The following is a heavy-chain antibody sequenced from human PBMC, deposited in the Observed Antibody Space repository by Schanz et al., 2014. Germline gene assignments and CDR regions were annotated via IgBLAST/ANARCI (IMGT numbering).Heavy chain of an antibody. CDR3: VTEKRMESGTWAKAFDI. CDR2: INPSGGST. D-gene: IGHD3-3*01. Sequence: VQLLESGGGLVQPGGSLRLSCAASGYTFTSYYMHWVRQAPGQGLEWMGIINPSGGSTSYAQKFQGRFTMTRDTSTTTVYMELSSLRSDDTAMYYCVTEKRMESGTWAKAFDIWGQGTWVTVSS. V-gene: IGHV1-46*01. CDR1: GYTFTSYY. J-gene: IGHJ3*02.